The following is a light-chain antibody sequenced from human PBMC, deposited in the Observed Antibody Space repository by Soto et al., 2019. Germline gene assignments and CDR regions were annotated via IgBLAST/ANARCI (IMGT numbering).Light chain of an antibody. V-gene: IGKV3-11*01. CDR3: QQRSNWPPIT. CDR2: DAS. Sequence: EIVLTQSPATLSLSPGERATLSCRASQSVKTVLLWYQHRPGQAPRVLIYDASHRATGIPARFRGSGSGTDFSLTIRRLEPDDFAVYYCQQRSNWPPITFGQGTRLEIK. CDR1: QSVKTV. J-gene: IGKJ5*01.